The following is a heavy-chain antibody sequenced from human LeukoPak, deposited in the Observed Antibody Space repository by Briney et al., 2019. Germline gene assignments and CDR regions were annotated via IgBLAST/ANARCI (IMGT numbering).Heavy chain of an antibody. CDR1: GDSVSSNSAA. D-gene: IGHD6-19*01. J-gene: IGHJ4*02. Sequence: SQTLSLTCAISGDSVSSNSAAWNWIRQSPSRGLEWLGRTYCRSKWYNDYVVSVKSRIAINPDTSKNQFSLQLNSVTPEDTAVYFCARGLAVAGTLGGFFDYWGQGTLVTVSS. CDR3: ARGLAVAGTLGGFFDY. V-gene: IGHV6-1*01. CDR2: TYCRSKWYN.